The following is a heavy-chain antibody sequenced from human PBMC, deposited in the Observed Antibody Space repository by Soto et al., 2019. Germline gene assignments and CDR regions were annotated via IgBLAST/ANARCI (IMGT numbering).Heavy chain of an antibody. CDR1: GFIFSNYG. V-gene: IGHV3-30*18. D-gene: IGHD2-15*01. CDR2: ISFDGKNR. Sequence: QVQLVESGGGVVQPGKSLRLSCAASGFIFSNYGMHWVRQAPGKGLEWVALISFDGKNRNYADSVKGRFTIYRDNPKNTLYLEMNSLRPEDTAFYYCAKRGGVVGGSEHPFCEYWCQGTLVTVSS. J-gene: IGHJ4*02. CDR3: AKRGGVVGGSEHPFCEY.